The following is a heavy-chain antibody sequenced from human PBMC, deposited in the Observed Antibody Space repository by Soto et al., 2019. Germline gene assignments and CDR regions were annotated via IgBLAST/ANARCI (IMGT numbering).Heavy chain of an antibody. CDR3: AREGCSGGSCYSTYYYYGMDV. Sequence: QVQLVESGGGVVQPGRSLRLSCAASGFTFSSYAMHWVRQAPGKGLEWVAVISYDGSNKYYADSVKGRFTISRDNSKHTLYLQMNRLRAEDTAVYYCAREGCSGGSCYSTYYYYGMDVWGQGTTVTVSS. D-gene: IGHD2-15*01. CDR1: GFTFSSYA. V-gene: IGHV3-30-3*01. J-gene: IGHJ6*02. CDR2: ISYDGSNK.